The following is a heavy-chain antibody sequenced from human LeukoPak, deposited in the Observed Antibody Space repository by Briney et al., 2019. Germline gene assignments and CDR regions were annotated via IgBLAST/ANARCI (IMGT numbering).Heavy chain of an antibody. J-gene: IGHJ4*02. CDR2: ISYDGSNK. D-gene: IGHD3-22*01. Sequence: PGGSLRLSCAASGFTFSSYAIHWVRQAPGKGLEWVAVISYDGSNKYYADSVKGRFTISRDNSKNTLYLQMNSLRAEDTAVYYCARDWGPMIVVAPLGYWGQGTLVTVSS. CDR1: GFTFSSYA. V-gene: IGHV3-30-3*01. CDR3: ARDWGPMIVVAPLGY.